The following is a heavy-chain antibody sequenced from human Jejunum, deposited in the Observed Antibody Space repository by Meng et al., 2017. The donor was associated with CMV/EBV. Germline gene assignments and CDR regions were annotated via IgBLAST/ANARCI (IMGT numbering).Heavy chain of an antibody. CDR2: IIAVLKTP. CDR1: GGVFNNYA. V-gene: IGHV1-69*01. Sequence: QVQLVKSGTEGKKPGSSVKVSCKSSGGVFNNYALNWVRQAPGQGLEWMGGIIAVLKTPTYAQKFRGRLTITADESTGTTYMDLTSLTSEDTAVYYCARGFSNGYLPFDYWGQGTLVTVSS. J-gene: IGHJ4*02. CDR3: ARGFSNGYLPFDY. D-gene: IGHD3-22*01.